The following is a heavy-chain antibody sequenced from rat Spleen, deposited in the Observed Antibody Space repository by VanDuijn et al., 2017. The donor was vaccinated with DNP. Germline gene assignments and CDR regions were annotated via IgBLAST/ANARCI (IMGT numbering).Heavy chain of an antibody. CDR1: GFTFSNYH. D-gene: IGHD1-10*01. Sequence: EVQLVESGGGLVRPGRSLKLSCAASGFTFSNYHMAWVRQAPTKGLEWVASISTSGGSTYYRDSVKGRFTVSRDNAKSTLYLQMDSLRSEDTATYYCARHDNNYAYAMDAWGQGTSVTVSS. J-gene: IGHJ4*01. CDR3: ARHDNNYAYAMDA. V-gene: IGHV5-25*01. CDR2: ISTSGGST.